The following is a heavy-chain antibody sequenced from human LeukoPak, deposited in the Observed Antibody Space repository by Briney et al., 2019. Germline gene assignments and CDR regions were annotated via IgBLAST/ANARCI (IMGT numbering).Heavy chain of an antibody. J-gene: IGHJ4*02. V-gene: IGHV4-61*02. CDR2: IYASGST. Sequence: SETLSLTCTVSGGSISNLNYYWSWIRQPAGKGLEWIGRIYASGSTNYNPSLKSRVTISVDTSKNQFSLKLSSVTAADTAVYYCARNRDGYNSFDYWGQGTLVTVSS. D-gene: IGHD5-24*01. CDR3: ARNRDGYNSFDY. CDR1: GGSISNLNYY.